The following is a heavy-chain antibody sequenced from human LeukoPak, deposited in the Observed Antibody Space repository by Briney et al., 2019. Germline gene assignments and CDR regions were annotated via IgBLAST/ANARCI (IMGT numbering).Heavy chain of an antibody. CDR3: VKDSGRYRFEY. J-gene: IGHJ4*02. V-gene: IGHV3-7*03. D-gene: IGHD6-25*01. CDR2: IKQDGGEK. CDR1: GFTFIDYW. Sequence: GALRLSCTASGFTFIDYWIYWIRQAPGKGLERVATIKQDGGEKYYGDSVKGRFTISRDNAKNSLYLQMNSLRAKDTAMYYSVKDSGRYRFEYRGQGILVTVSS.